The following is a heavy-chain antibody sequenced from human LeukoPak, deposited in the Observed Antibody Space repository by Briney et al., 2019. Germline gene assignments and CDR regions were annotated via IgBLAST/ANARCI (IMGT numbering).Heavy chain of an antibody. V-gene: IGHV3-23*01. CDR2: ISGGGDST. CDR1: RFTFSNYA. CDR3: AKYYYDSGTYSLDY. D-gene: IGHD3-10*01. J-gene: IGHJ4*02. Sequence: GGSLRLSCAASRFTFSNYAMSWVRQAPGKGLEWVSAISGGGDSTFYVDSVEGRFTISRDNSKNTLYLQMNSLRAEDTAVYYCAKYYYDSGTYSLDYWGQGTLVTVSS.